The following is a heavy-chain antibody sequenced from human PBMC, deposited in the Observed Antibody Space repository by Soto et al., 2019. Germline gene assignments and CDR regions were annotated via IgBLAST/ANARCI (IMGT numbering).Heavy chain of an antibody. CDR2: ISYDGSNK. V-gene: IGHV3-30-3*01. Sequence: QVQLVESGGGVVQPGRSLRVSCLASGFTFSNYAMHWVRQAPGKGLEWVAVISYDGSNKYYGDSVKGRFTMSRDNSKNTLYLQMNSLKSEDTAVYYCARDRITIFPPIGYYGMDVWGRGITVTVSS. CDR3: ARDRITIFPPIGYYGMDV. D-gene: IGHD3-9*01. CDR1: GFTFSNYA. J-gene: IGHJ6*02.